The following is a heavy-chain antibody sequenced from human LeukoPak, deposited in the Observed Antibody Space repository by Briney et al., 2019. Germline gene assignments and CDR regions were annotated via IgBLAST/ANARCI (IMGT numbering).Heavy chain of an antibody. CDR3: ARAGGFGAAAGLYYFDY. CDR1: GFTFSSYS. V-gene: IGHV3-21*01. D-gene: IGHD6-13*01. Sequence: GGSLRLSCAASGFTFSSYSMNWLRQAPGKGLEWVSSISSSSSYIYYADSVKGRFTISRDNAKNSLYLQMNSLRAEDTAVYYCARAGGFGAAAGLYYFDYWGQGTLVTVSS. CDR2: ISSSSSYI. J-gene: IGHJ4*02.